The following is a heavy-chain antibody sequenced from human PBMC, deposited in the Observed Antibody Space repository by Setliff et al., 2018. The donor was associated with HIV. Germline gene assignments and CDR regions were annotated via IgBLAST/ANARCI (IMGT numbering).Heavy chain of an antibody. CDR2: ISKDGSNK. CDR1: GFTFSSYG. CDR3: AKDREYGSGRTDYYYYYGMDV. D-gene: IGHD3-10*01. V-gene: IGHV3-30*18. Sequence: PGGSLRLSCAASGFTFSSYGMHWVRQAPGKGLEWVAVISKDGSNKYYADSLKGRFTISRDNSKNTLYLQMNSLRAEDTAVYYCAKDREYGSGRTDYYYYYGMDVWGQGTTVTVSS. J-gene: IGHJ6*02.